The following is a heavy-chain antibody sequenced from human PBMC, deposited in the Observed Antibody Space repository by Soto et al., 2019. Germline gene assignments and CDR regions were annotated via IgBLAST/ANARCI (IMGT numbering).Heavy chain of an antibody. D-gene: IGHD3-9*01. J-gene: IGHJ4*02. Sequence: GASVKVSCKASGYTFTSHGISWVRQAPGQGLEWMGWISAYNGNTNYAQKLQGRVTMTTDTSTSTAYMELRSLRSDDTAVYYCARIETYYDILTGYYKPLYFDYWGQGTLVTVSS. CDR2: ISAYNGNT. CDR3: ARIETYYDILTGYYKPLYFDY. V-gene: IGHV1-18*01. CDR1: GYTFTSHG.